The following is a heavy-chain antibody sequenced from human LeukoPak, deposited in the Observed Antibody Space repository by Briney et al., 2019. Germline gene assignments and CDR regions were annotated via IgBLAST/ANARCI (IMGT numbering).Heavy chain of an antibody. Sequence: GGSLRLSCAASGFTLTSDSMNWVRQAPGKGLEWISYISSGATTTYYADSVKGRFTISRDNAKNSLYLQMNSLRAEDTAVYYCARVNSSGWYGHDAFDIWGQGTMVTVSS. CDR1: GFTLTSDS. D-gene: IGHD6-19*01. CDR2: ISSGATTT. CDR3: ARVNSSGWYGHDAFDI. V-gene: IGHV3-48*04. J-gene: IGHJ3*02.